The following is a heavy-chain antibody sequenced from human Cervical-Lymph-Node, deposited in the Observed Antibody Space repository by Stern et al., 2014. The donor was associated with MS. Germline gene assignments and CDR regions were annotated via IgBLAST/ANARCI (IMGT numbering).Heavy chain of an antibody. D-gene: IGHD6-25*01. CDR1: GYSFTNYW. J-gene: IGHJ6*02. Sequence: VQLQQSGAEVQKPGESLKISCKGSGYSFTNYWIGWVRQMPGKGLEWMGVIYPGDSDTRYSPSFQGRVTISADKSISTAYLQWSSLKASDTAMYYCARHRQRTLYGMDVWGQGTTVTVSS. CDR2: IYPGDSDT. CDR3: ARHRQRTLYGMDV. V-gene: IGHV5-51*01.